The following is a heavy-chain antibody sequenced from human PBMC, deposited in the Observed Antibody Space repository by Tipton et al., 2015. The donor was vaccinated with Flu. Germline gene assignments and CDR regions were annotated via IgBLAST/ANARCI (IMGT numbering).Heavy chain of an antibody. V-gene: IGHV3-30*03. CDR1: GFPFDKFV. J-gene: IGHJ4*02. Sequence: SLRLSCVASGFPFDKFVIHWVRQAPGKGLEWVSFTSSDGSNTYYAESVKGRFTISRDNSKNTVYLQMSSLRTEDTAVYYCARDMVQGAVVIPPPKRFDYWGQGTLVTVSS. D-gene: IGHD2-2*01. CDR3: ARDMVQGAVVIPPPKRFDY. CDR2: TSSDGSNT.